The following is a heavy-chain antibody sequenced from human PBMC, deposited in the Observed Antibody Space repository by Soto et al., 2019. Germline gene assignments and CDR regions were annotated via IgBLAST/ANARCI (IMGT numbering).Heavy chain of an antibody. Sequence: QVQLVQSGAEVKKPGSSVKVSCKASGGTFSSYAISWVRQAPGQGLEWMGGIIPTFGTANYAQKFQGRVTITADESTSTGYMELSSLRCEVTAVYYCARDRTGTTVFRFDYWGQGTLVTVSS. V-gene: IGHV1-69*01. J-gene: IGHJ4*02. CDR1: GGTFSSYA. CDR2: IIPTFGTA. CDR3: ARDRTGTTVFRFDY. D-gene: IGHD1-7*01.